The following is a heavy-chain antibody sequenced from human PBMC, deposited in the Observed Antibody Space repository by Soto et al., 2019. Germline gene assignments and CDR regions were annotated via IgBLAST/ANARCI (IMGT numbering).Heavy chain of an antibody. CDR2: IIPILGIA. D-gene: IGHD3-10*01. CDR1: GGTSSSYT. J-gene: IGHJ6*02. Sequence: QVQLVQSGAEVKKPGSSVKVSGKASGGTSSSYTIRWVRQAPGQGLEWRGRIIPILGIANYAQKFQGRVTITADKSTSTAYMELSSLRSEDTAVYYCARDRGVPRYYGMDVWGQGTTVTVSS. V-gene: IGHV1-69*08. CDR3: ARDRGVPRYYGMDV.